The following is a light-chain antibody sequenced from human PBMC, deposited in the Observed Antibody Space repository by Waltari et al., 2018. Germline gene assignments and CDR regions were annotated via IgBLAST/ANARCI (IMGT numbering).Light chain of an antibody. CDR3: QEYVNLPAT. Sequence: ELVLTQSPGTLSLSPGDRATLSSRASQSVRRSLTWYQQKPGQAPRLLIYDTSTRATGIPDRFSGSGSGTDFSLTISRLEPEDFAVYYCQEYVNLPATFGQGTKVEIK. CDR2: DTS. J-gene: IGKJ1*01. CDR1: QSVRRS. V-gene: IGKV3-20*01.